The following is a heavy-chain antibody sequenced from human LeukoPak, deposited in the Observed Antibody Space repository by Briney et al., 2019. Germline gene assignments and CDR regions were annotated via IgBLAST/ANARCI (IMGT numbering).Heavy chain of an antibody. CDR1: GYTFTSYY. V-gene: IGHV1-46*01. CDR3: ARAGRIAVASPFFDY. Sequence: ASVKVSCKASGYTFTSYYMHWVRQAPGQGLEWMGIINPSGGSTSYAQKFQGRVTMTRDTSTSTVYMELSSLRSEDTAVYYCARAGRIAVASPFFDYWGQGTLVTVSS. D-gene: IGHD6-19*01. J-gene: IGHJ4*02. CDR2: INPSGGST.